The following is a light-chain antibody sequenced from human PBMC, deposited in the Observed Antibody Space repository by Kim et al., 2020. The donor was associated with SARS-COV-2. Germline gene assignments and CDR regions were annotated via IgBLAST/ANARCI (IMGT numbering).Light chain of an antibody. CDR3: QVWDSSTVV. Sequence: SYELTQPRSVSVALGQTARITCGGNNIGSKNVHWYQQKPGQAPVLVIYRDSNRPSGIPERFSGSNSGNTATLTISRAQAGDEADYYCQVWDSSTVVFGGWTQLTVL. J-gene: IGLJ2*01. CDR1: NIGSKN. V-gene: IGLV3-9*01. CDR2: RDS.